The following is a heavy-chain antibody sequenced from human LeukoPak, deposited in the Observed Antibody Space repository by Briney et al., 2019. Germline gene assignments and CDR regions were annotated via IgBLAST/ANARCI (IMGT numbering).Heavy chain of an antibody. V-gene: IGHV3-7*01. CDR1: GFTFSSYW. J-gene: IGHJ4*02. Sequence: PGGSLRLSCAASGFTFSSYWMSWVRQAPGKGLEWVANIKQDGSEKYYVDSVKGRFTISGDNAKNSLYLQMNSLRAEDTAVYYCARPKWELAIDYWGQGTLVTVSS. D-gene: IGHD1-26*01. CDR3: ARPKWELAIDY. CDR2: IKQDGSEK.